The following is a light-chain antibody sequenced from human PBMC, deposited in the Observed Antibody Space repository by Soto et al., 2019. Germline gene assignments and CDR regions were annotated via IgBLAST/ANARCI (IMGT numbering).Light chain of an antibody. CDR3: QAWDSSTTGVV. Sequence: SYELTQPPSVSVSPGQTASITCSGDKLGDKYACWYQQKPGQSPVLVIYQDSKRPSGIPERFSGSNSGNTATLTISGTQAMDEADYYCQAWDSSTTGVVFGGGIQLTVL. CDR2: QDS. V-gene: IGLV3-1*01. J-gene: IGLJ2*01. CDR1: KLGDKY.